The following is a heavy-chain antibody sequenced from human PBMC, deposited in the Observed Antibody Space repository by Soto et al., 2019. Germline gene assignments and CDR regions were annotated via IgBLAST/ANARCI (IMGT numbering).Heavy chain of an antibody. CDR2: IIPIFGTA. V-gene: IGHV1-69*13. CDR1: GGTFSSYA. J-gene: IGHJ3*02. Sequence: ASVKVSCKASGGTFSSYAISWVRQAPGQGLEWMGGIIPIFGTANYAQKFQGRVTITADESTSTAYMELSSLRSEDTALYYCARPAITMIVVAPEPFVAFDIWGQGTMVTVSS. D-gene: IGHD3-22*01. CDR3: ARPAITMIVVAPEPFVAFDI.